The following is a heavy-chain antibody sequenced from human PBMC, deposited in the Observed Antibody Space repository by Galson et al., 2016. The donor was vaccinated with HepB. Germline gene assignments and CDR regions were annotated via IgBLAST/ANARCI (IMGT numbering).Heavy chain of an antibody. Sequence: SLRLSCAASGFTFTRYAMSWVRQAPGKGLEWLSGISGPGDYAYYADSVRGRFSISRDNAKNSLFLQMNSLRAEATAVYYCARVYYYDSSGYSHVGFDYWGQGTLVTVSS. CDR2: ISGPGDYA. V-gene: IGHV3-23*01. D-gene: IGHD3-22*01. CDR1: GFTFTRYA. CDR3: ARVYYYDSSGYSHVGFDY. J-gene: IGHJ4*02.